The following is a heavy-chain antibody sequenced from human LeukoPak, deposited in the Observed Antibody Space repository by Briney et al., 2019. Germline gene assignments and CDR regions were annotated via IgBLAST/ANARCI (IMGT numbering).Heavy chain of an antibody. D-gene: IGHD3-10*01. J-gene: IGHJ3*02. CDR1: GYTFTSYG. CDR2: ISTCNGHT. V-gene: IGHV1-18*01. CDR3: ARGSADGFDI. Sequence: ASVKVSCKASGYTFTSYGISWVRQAPGQGLEWMGWISTCNGHTNYAQKFQGRVTMTTDTSTSTSYMELRSLTSNDTAVYFCARGSADGFDIWGQGTMVIVSS.